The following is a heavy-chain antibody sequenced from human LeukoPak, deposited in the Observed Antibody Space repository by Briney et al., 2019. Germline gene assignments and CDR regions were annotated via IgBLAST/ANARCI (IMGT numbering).Heavy chain of an antibody. CDR1: GFSFSSYE. D-gene: IGHD6-19*01. CDR3: ARGAVAGSGDY. Sequence: GGSLRLSCAASGFSFSSYEMNWVRQAPGKGLECVSYISSSGSTIYYADSVKGRFNISRDNGENSLYLQMNSLRAEDTAVYYCARGAVAGSGDYWGQGTLVTVSS. CDR2: ISSSGSTI. V-gene: IGHV3-48*03. J-gene: IGHJ4*02.